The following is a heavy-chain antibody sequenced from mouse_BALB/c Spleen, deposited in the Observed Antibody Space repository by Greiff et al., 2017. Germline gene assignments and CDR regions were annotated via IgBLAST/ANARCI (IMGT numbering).Heavy chain of an antibody. V-gene: IGHV5-17*02. J-gene: IGHJ2*01. CDR1: GFTFSSFG. CDR2: ISSGSSTI. Sequence: EVQLVESGGGLVQPGGSRKLSCAASGFTFSSFGMHWVSQAPEKGLEWVAYISSGSSTIYYADTVKGRFTISRDNPKNTPFLQMTSLRSEDTAMYYCARDYYGSRGFDYWGQGTTLTVSS. D-gene: IGHD1-1*01. CDR3: ARDYYGSRGFDY.